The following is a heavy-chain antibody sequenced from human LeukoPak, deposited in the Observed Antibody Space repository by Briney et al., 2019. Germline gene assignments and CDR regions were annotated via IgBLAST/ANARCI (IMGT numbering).Heavy chain of an antibody. CDR3: AKDRYISGWYYFDY. CDR1: GFTFSSYG. V-gene: IGHV3-30*02. J-gene: IGHJ4*02. Sequence: PGGSLRLSCAASGFTFSSYGMHWVRQAPGKGLEWVAFIRYDGSNKYYADSVKGRFTISRDNSKNSLYLQMNSLRAEDMALYYCAKDRYISGWYYFDYWGQGTLVTVSS. D-gene: IGHD6-19*01. CDR2: IRYDGSNK.